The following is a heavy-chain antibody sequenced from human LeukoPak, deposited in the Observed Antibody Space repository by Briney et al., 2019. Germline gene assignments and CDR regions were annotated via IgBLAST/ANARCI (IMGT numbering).Heavy chain of an antibody. V-gene: IGHV1-46*01. CDR2: INPSGGST. Sequence: ASVKVSCKASGYTFTSYYMHWVRQAPGQGLEWMGIINPSGGSTSYAQKFQGRVTMTRDMSTSTVYMELSSLRSGDTAVYYCASGSGWYYFDYWGQGTLVTVSS. J-gene: IGHJ4*02. CDR1: GYTFTSYY. D-gene: IGHD6-19*01. CDR3: ASGSGWYYFDY.